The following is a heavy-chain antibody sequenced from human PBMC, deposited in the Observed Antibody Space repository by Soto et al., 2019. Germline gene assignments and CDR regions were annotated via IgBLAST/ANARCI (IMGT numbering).Heavy chain of an antibody. J-gene: IGHJ6*02. CDR3: ATPAEVAGTVGYYYGTDV. D-gene: IGHD6-19*01. V-gene: IGHV1-2*02. Sequence: ASVKVSCKASGYTFTGYYMHWVRQAPGQGLEWMGWINPNSGGTNYAQKFQGRVTMTRDTSISTAYMELSRLRSDDTAVYYCATPAEVAGTVGYYYGTDVWGQGTTVTVSS. CDR2: INPNSGGT. CDR1: GYTFTGYY.